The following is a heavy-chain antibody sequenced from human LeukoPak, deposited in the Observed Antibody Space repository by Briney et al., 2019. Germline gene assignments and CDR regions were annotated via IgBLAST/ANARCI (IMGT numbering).Heavy chain of an antibody. CDR2: IYYSGST. Sequence: SETLSLTCTVSGGSISSGGYYWSWIRQHPGTGLEWIGYIYYSGSTYYNPSLKSRVTISVDTSKNQFSLKLSSVTAADTAVYYCARGPPFAAALHWFDPWGQGTLVTVSS. D-gene: IGHD2-15*01. V-gene: IGHV4-31*03. J-gene: IGHJ5*02. CDR1: GGSISSGGYY. CDR3: ARGPPFAAALHWFDP.